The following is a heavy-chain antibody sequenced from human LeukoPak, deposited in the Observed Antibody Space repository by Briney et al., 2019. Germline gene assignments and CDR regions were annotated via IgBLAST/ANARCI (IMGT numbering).Heavy chain of an antibody. D-gene: IGHD3-3*01. Sequence: GGSLRLSCAASGFTFSSYWMHWVRQAPGQGLVWVSRINSDGSSTSYADSVKGRFTISRDNAKSALYLQMNSLRAEDTAVYYCARDAAYDFRNPYRYFQHWGQGTLVTVSS. CDR3: ARDAAYDFRNPYRYFQH. CDR1: GFTFSSYW. CDR2: INSDGSST. V-gene: IGHV3-74*01. J-gene: IGHJ1*01.